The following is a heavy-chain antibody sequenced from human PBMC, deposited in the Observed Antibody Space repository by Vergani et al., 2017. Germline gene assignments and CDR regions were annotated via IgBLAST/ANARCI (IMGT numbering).Heavy chain of an antibody. CDR3: ARVMNGGIYYYYMDV. CDR2: IYSGGST. D-gene: IGHD3-16*01. CDR1: GFTVISNY. Sequence: EVQLVETGGGLIQPGGSLRLSCAASGFTVISNYMSWVRQAPGKGLEWVSVIYSGGSTYYADSVKGRFTISRDNSKNTLYLQMNSLRAEDTAVYYCARVMNGGIYYYYMDVWGKGTTVTVSS. V-gene: IGHV3-53*02. J-gene: IGHJ6*03.